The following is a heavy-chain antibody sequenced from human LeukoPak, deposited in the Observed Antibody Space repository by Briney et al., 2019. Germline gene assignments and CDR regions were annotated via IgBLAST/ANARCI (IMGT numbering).Heavy chain of an antibody. CDR3: ARANSGYDSFGYGY. Sequence: AGSLRLSCAASGFTFSSYWMHWVRQAPGKGLVWVSRINSDGSSTSYADPVKGRFTISRDNAKNTLYLQMNSLRAEDTAVYYCARANSGYDSFGYGYWGQGTLVTVSS. V-gene: IGHV3-74*01. CDR1: GFTFSSYW. J-gene: IGHJ4*02. D-gene: IGHD5-12*01. CDR2: INSDGSST.